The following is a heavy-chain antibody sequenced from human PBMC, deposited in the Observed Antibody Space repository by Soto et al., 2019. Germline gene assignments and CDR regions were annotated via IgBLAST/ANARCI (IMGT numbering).Heavy chain of an antibody. Sequence: GGSLRLSCAASAFPFSSYAMAWVRQAPGRGLEWVSSIAGSGGDISYADSVKGRFTISRDNSKNTLYLQMDSLRAEDTAIYYCAKKYRGTYPFDNWGQGXLVTVYS. CDR1: AFPFSSYA. D-gene: IGHD1-26*01. CDR3: AKKYRGTYPFDN. V-gene: IGHV3-23*01. J-gene: IGHJ4*02. CDR2: IAGSGGDI.